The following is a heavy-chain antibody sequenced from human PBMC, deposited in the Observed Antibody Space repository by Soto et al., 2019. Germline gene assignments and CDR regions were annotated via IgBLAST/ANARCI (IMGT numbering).Heavy chain of an antibody. CDR2: ITSDTKTI. Sequence: EVQLVESGGDLVQRGGSLRLSCAASGFTFNIYSMNWVRQAPGKGLEWFSYITSDTKTIKYADSVKGRFTISRDNANNSVYLQMNSLRDEDTAVYYCARSVEGHFDYWGQGTVVTVSS. D-gene: IGHD6-19*01. CDR3: ARSVEGHFDY. CDR1: GFTFNIYS. J-gene: IGHJ4*02. V-gene: IGHV3-48*02.